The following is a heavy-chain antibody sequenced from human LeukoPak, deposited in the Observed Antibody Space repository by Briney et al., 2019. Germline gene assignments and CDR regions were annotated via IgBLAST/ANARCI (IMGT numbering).Heavy chain of an antibody. Sequence: GGSLRLSCAASGFTISSNYMSWVRQAPGKGLEWVSVIYSGGSTYYADSVKGRFTISRDNSKNTLYLQVNSLRAEDTAVYYCARDEGLDYDILTGYLPAGYWGQGTLVTVSS. J-gene: IGHJ4*02. D-gene: IGHD3-9*01. V-gene: IGHV3-66*01. CDR2: IYSGGST. CDR3: ARDEGLDYDILTGYLPAGY. CDR1: GFTISSNY.